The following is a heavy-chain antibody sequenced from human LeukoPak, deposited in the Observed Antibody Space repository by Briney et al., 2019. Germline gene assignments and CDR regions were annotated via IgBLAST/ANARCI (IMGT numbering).Heavy chain of an antibody. CDR1: GGTFSSYT. V-gene: IGHV1-69*02. Sequence: SVKVSCKASGGTFSSYTISWVRQAPGQGLEWMGRIIPILGIANYAQKFQGRVTITADKSTSTAYMELSSLRSEDTAVYYREGFGDMNDAFDIWGQGTMVTVSS. CDR3: EGFGDMNDAFDI. J-gene: IGHJ3*02. D-gene: IGHD3-10*01. CDR2: IIPILGIA.